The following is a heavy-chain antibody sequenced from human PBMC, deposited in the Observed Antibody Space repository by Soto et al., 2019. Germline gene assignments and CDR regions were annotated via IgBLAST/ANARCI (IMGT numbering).Heavy chain of an antibody. D-gene: IGHD3-22*01. V-gene: IGHV3-33*01. Sequence: GGSLRLSCAASGFTFSSYGMHWVRQAPGKGLEWVAVIWYDGSNKYYADSVKGRFTISRDNSKNTLYLQMNSLRAEDTAVYNCARERGVYYDSSGSPLDYWGQGTLVTVSS. CDR1: GFTFSSYG. CDR3: ARERGVYYDSSGSPLDY. J-gene: IGHJ4*02. CDR2: IWYDGSNK.